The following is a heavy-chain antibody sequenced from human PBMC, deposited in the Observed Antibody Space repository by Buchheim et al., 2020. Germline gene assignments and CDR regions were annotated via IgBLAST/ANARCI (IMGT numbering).Heavy chain of an antibody. D-gene: IGHD3-10*01. CDR2: IKSKTDGGTT. CDR3: TTDPTSYYYGSGSYLGVDY. CDR1: GFTFSNAW. Sequence: EVQLVESGGGLVKPGGSLRLSCAASGFTFSNAWMSWVRQAPGKGLEWVGRIKSKTDGGTTDYAAPVKGRFTISRDNSKNTLYLQMNSLKTEDTAVYYCTTDPTSYYYGSGSYLGVDYWGQGTL. J-gene: IGHJ4*02. V-gene: IGHV3-15*01.